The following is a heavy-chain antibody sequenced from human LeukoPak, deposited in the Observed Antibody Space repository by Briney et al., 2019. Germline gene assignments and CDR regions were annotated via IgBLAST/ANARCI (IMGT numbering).Heavy chain of an antibody. V-gene: IGHV3-21*01. J-gene: IGHJ5*02. Sequence: PGGSLRLSCAASGFTFSSYSMSWVRQTPGKGLEWVSSISSSSNYIYYADSVKGRFTISRDNAKNSLYLQMNSLRAEDTAVYYCAKDQEGSLQNPWGQGTLVTVSS. CDR2: ISSSSNYI. D-gene: IGHD3-10*01. CDR1: GFTFSSYS. CDR3: AKDQEGSLQNP.